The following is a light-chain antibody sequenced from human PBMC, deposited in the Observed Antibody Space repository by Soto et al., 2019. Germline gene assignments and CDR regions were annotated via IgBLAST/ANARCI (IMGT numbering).Light chain of an antibody. Sequence: DIQLTQSPSSLSASVGDRVTITCRASQIISHYLNWYQQKPGKAPNLLIYGASRLHRGVPSRFSGSVSGTDFTLTISGLQPEDFATYYCQYSYTTPPDTFGAGTKVDI. J-gene: IGKJ4*01. CDR1: QIISHY. CDR2: GAS. V-gene: IGKV1-39*01. CDR3: QYSYTTPPDT.